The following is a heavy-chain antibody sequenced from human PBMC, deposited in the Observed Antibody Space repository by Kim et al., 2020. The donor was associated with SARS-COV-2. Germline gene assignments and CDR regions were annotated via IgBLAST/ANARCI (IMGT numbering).Heavy chain of an antibody. D-gene: IGHD5-12*01. CDR3: ASGSSYADYYLDY. Sequence: GGSLRLSCAASGFTVSNNYMSWVRQAPGKGLEWVARIYSGGSTYYADSVTRRFTISSDTSKNTLNLQMISLSAEDTAVSSVASGSSYADYYLDYCGQGTL. J-gene: IGHJ4*02. CDR1: GFTVSNNY. V-gene: IGHV3-66*01. CDR2: IYSGGST.